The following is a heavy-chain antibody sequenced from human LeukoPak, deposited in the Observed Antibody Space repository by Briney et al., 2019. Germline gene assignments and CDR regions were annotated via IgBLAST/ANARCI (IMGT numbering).Heavy chain of an antibody. CDR3: ARGGIRGALFDY. CDR1: GGSISSSSYN. Sequence: SETLSLTCTVSGGSISSSSYNWGWIRQPPGKGLEWIGYIYYSGSTNYNPSLKSRVTISVDTSKNQFSLKLSSVTAADTAVYYCARGGIRGALFDYWGQGTLVTVSS. V-gene: IGHV4-61*05. D-gene: IGHD6-13*01. J-gene: IGHJ4*02. CDR2: IYYSGST.